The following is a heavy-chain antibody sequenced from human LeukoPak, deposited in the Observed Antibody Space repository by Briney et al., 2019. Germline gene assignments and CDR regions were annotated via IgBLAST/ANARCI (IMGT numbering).Heavy chain of an antibody. Sequence: SGGYLRLSCAASGFSFSTYGIHWVRQAPGKGLEWVAFIRYDGSNKYYADSVKGRFTVSRVNSKNTLYLQMNSLGAEDTAVYYCVKASTDCSSIDCYAHADYFLHWGQGTLVTVSS. CDR1: GFSFSTYG. D-gene: IGHD2-2*01. CDR3: VKASTDCSSIDCYAHADYFLH. CDR2: IRYDGSNK. V-gene: IGHV3-30*02. J-gene: IGHJ1*01.